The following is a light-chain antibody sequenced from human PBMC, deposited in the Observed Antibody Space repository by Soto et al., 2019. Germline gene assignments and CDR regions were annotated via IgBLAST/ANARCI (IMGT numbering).Light chain of an antibody. CDR1: QNIRSR. CDR3: QQYHSYWT. CDR2: DAS. Sequence: DLHRTDSPSTLSAAVLDRVSITCRASQNIRSRLAWFQQKPGKAPKLLIYDASSLESGVPQRFSGSGSGTEFTLTISSLQTDDFSTYYCQQYHSYWTFGQGTKVDIK. J-gene: IGKJ1*01. V-gene: IGKV1-5*01.